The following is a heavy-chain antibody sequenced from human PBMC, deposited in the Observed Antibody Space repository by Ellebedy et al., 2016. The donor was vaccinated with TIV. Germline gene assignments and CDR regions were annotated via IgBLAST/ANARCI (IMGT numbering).Heavy chain of an antibody. CDR3: TRSRGDFLGGY. D-gene: IGHD3-10*01. CDR2: INSDGSST. J-gene: IGHJ4*02. V-gene: IGHV3-74*01. CDR1: GFTFSSYW. Sequence: GGSLRLSXAASGFTFSSYWMHWVRQAPGKGLVWVSRINSDGSSTRYADSVKGRFTISRDNAKNTLNLQMDSLRADDTAVYYCTRSRGDFLGGYWGQGTLVTVSS.